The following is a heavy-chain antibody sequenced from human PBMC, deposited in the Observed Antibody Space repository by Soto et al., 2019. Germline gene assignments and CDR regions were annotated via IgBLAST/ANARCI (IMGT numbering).Heavy chain of an antibody. CDR2: MNPNSGNT. V-gene: IGHV1-8*01. Sequence: ASVKVSCKASGYTFTSYDINWVRQATGQGLEWMGWMNPNSGNTGYAQKFQGRVTMTRNTSISTAYMELSSLRSEDTAVYYCARKGTENYDFWSGYYSTFGYYYYMDVWGKGTTVTVSS. CDR3: ARKGTENYDFWSGYYSTFGYYYYMDV. J-gene: IGHJ6*03. CDR1: GYTFTSYD. D-gene: IGHD3-3*01.